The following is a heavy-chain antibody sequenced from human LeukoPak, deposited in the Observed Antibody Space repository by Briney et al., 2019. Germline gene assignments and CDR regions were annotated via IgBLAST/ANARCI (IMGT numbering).Heavy chain of an antibody. V-gene: IGHV1-8*01. CDR3: ARSRTYYYDSSGY. CDR2: MNPNSGNT. CDR1: GYTFTSYD. D-gene: IGHD3-22*01. J-gene: IGHJ4*02. Sequence: VASVKVSCKASGYTFTSYDINWVRQATGQGLEWMGWMNPNSGNTGYAQKFQGRVTMTRNTSISTAYMELSSLRSEDTAEYYCARSRTYYYDSSGYWGQGTLVTVSS.